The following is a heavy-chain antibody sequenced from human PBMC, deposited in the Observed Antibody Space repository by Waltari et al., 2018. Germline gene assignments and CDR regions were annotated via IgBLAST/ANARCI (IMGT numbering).Heavy chain of an antibody. CDR1: RLYS. CDR3: ARPKFYHGDYPAGIDV. D-gene: IGHD4-17*01. V-gene: IGHV3-30*07. CDR2: ISYDGEKK. Sequence: QVQLVQSGGGVVQPGGSLRRSCAASRLYSRHWIRQTPGKSLEWLALISYDGEKKFYADSVQGRFTVSRDNSNSTLYLQMNSLRAEDTGIYYCARPKFYHGDYPAGIDVWGQGTTVTVSS. J-gene: IGHJ6*02.